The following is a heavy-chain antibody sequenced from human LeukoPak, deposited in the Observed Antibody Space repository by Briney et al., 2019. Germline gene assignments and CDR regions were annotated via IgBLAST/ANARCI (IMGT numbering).Heavy chain of an antibody. CDR2: ISSNGGST. V-gene: IGHV3-64*01. J-gene: IGHJ4*02. CDR1: GFTFSGYA. D-gene: IGHD5-18*01. Sequence: PGGSLRLSCAASGFTFSGYAMHWVRQAPGKGLEYVSAISSNGGSTYYANSVKGRFTISRDNSKNTLYLQMGSLRAEDMAVYYCARVGYSYDPTGSYFDYWGQGTLVTVSS. CDR3: ARVGYSYDPTGSYFDY.